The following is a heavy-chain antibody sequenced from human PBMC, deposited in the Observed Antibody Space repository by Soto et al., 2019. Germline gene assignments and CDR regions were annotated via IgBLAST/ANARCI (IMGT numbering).Heavy chain of an antibody. J-gene: IGHJ3*02. CDR2: IYYSGST. CDR3: ARLNKEIVVVIALRNGAFDI. Sequence: SETLSLTCTVSGGSISSYYWSWIRQPPGKGLEWIGYIYYSGSTNYNPSLKSRVTISVDTSKNQFSLKLSSVTAADTAVYYCARLNKEIVVVIALRNGAFDIWGQGTMVTVSS. D-gene: IGHD2-21*01. V-gene: IGHV4-59*08. CDR1: GGSISSYY.